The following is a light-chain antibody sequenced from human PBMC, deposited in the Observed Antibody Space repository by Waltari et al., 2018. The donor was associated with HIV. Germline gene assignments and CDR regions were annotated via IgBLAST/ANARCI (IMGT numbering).Light chain of an antibody. CDR1: TVGNYVF. J-gene: IGLJ1*01. V-gene: IGLV2-11*01. CDR3: CSYAGRFTYV. Sequence: QSALTQPRSVSGSPGQSVTISCTGTTVGNYVFVSWYQQYPGKAPKVLSYDVNKRPSGVPDRFSGSKSFNTASLTISGLQPEDEADYFCCSYAGRFTYVFGTGTKVTVL. CDR2: DVN.